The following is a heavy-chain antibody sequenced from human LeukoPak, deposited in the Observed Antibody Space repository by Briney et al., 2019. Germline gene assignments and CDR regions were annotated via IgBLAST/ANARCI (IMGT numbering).Heavy chain of an antibody. D-gene: IGHD3-3*01. Sequence: ASVKVSCKASGYTFTGYYMHWVRQAPGQGLEWMGRINPNSGGTNYAQKFRGRVTMTRDTSISTAYMELSRLRSDDTAVYYCARTYYDFWSGYRNYYYYCYMDVWGKGTTVTVSS. V-gene: IGHV1-2*06. CDR1: GYTFTGYY. CDR3: ARTYYDFWSGYRNYYYYCYMDV. CDR2: INPNSGGT. J-gene: IGHJ6*03.